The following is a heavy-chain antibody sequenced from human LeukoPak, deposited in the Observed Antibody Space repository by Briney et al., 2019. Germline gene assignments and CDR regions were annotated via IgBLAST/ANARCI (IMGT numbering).Heavy chain of an antibody. J-gene: IGHJ4*02. CDR2: ISAYNGNT. V-gene: IGHV1-18*01. Sequence: ASVKVSCKASGYTFTSYGISWVRQAPGQGLEWMGWISAYNGNTNYAQKLQGRVTMTTDTSTSTAYMELSSLRSEDTAVYYCASPGNCSSTSCYVTQGYYFDYWGQGTLVTVSS. CDR3: ASPGNCSSTSCYVTQGYYFDY. CDR1: GYTFTSYG. D-gene: IGHD2-2*01.